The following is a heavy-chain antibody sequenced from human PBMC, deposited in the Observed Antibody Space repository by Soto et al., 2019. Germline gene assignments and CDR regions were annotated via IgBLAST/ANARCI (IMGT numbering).Heavy chain of an antibody. CDR2: ISYDGIDK. J-gene: IGHJ4*02. D-gene: IGHD2-21*02. V-gene: IGHV3-30*03. CDR3: ATIGDVTFHY. CDR1: GFTFSSFG. Sequence: GGSLRLSCAASGFTFSSFGIHWVRQAPGKGLEWVAVISYDGIDKNYGDSVKGRFTISRDNAKSSLYLQMDSLRVEDTAVYYCATIGDVTFHYWGQGTPVTVSS.